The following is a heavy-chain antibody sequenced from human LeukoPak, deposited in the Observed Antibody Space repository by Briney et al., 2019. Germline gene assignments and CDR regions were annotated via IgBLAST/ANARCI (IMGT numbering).Heavy chain of an antibody. V-gene: IGHV4-34*09. D-gene: IGHD2-2*02. CDR1: GGSFSGYY. J-gene: IGHJ5*02. Sequence: PSETLSLTCAVYGGSFSGYYWSWIRQPPGKGLEWIGEINHSGSTNYNPSLKSRVTISVDASKNQFSLKLSSVTAADTAVYYCAREIPYNWFDPWGQGTLVTVSS. CDR3: AREIPYNWFDP. CDR2: INHSGST.